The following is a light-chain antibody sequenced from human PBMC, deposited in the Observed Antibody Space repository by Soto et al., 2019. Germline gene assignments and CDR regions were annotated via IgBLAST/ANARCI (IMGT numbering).Light chain of an antibody. CDR1: QSISSNY. Sequence: VLTQSPDNLSLSPGARATLSSRASQSISSNYLAWYQQKPGQAPRLLIYGASRRATGIPDRFSGSGSGTGFTLNISSREPEDFAVYYCQQYGSSPLGTFGQGTKVEIK. J-gene: IGKJ1*01. CDR2: GAS. V-gene: IGKV3-20*01. CDR3: QQYGSSPLGT.